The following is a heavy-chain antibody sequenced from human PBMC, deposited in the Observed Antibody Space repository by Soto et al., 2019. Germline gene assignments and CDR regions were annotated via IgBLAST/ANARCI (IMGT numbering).Heavy chain of an antibody. CDR1: GFTFSNYE. Sequence: QPGGSLRLSCAASGFTFSNYEVSWVRQAPGKGLEWISYINTSGGTIYYADSVEGRFTISRDNAKNSLSLQMNSLRAEDTAIYYCARENYDSSGYFLDYWGQGTLVTVSS. D-gene: IGHD3-22*01. CDR3: ARENYDSSGYFLDY. V-gene: IGHV3-48*03. CDR2: INTSGGTI. J-gene: IGHJ4*02.